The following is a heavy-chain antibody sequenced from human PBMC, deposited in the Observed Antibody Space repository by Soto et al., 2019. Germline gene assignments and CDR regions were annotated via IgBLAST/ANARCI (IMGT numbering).Heavy chain of an antibody. Sequence: ETLSLTCAVSGGAFTSNNWCAWVRQPPGQGLEWVGEIYRTGSTNYNPSLKSRVTISLDKSENQFSLKVTSLTAADTAVYYCASRDPGTSVDYWGQGTLVTVSS. CDR1: GGAFTSNNW. V-gene: IGHV4-4*02. CDR3: ASRDPGTSVDY. D-gene: IGHD1-7*01. CDR2: IYRTGST. J-gene: IGHJ4*02.